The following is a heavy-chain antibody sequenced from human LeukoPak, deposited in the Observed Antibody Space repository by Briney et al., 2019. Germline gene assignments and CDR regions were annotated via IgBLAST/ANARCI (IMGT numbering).Heavy chain of an antibody. CDR2: MNPNSGNT. Sequence: ASVKVSCKASGYTFTSYDINWVRQATGQGLEWMGWMNPNSGNTGYAQKFQGRVTMTRNTSISTAYMELSSLRSEDTAVYYCARGGLNFLWFRLSKDYWGQGTLVNVSS. CDR1: GYTFTSYD. J-gene: IGHJ4*02. CDR3: ARGGLNFLWFRLSKDY. D-gene: IGHD3-10*01. V-gene: IGHV1-8*01.